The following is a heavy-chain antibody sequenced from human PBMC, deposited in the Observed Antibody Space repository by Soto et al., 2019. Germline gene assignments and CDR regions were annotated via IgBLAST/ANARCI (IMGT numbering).Heavy chain of an antibody. CDR1: GFSLSTSGVG. J-gene: IGHJ4*02. V-gene: IGHV2-5*02. D-gene: IGHD3-22*01. CDR3: VHSFTDSSGYYFIFDY. CDR2: IYWDDDK. Sequence: QITLKESGPTLVKPTQTLTLTCTFSGFSLSTSGVGVGWIRQPPGKALEWLALIYWDDDKRYSPSLKSRLTITKDTSKNQVVLTMTNMDPVDTATYYCVHSFTDSSGYYFIFDYWGRGTLVTVSS.